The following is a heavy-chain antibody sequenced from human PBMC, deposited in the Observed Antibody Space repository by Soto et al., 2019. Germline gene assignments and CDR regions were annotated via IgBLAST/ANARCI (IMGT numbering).Heavy chain of an antibody. Sequence: SESLSLTCTVSGCSISSGGYYWSWIRQHPGKGLEWIGYIYYSGSTYYNPSLKSRVTISVDTSKNQFSLKLSSVTAADTAVYYCARDVDTGLPAYNWFDPWGQGTLVTVSS. J-gene: IGHJ5*02. CDR1: GCSISSGGYY. CDR3: ARDVDTGLPAYNWFDP. V-gene: IGHV4-31*03. CDR2: IYYSGST. D-gene: IGHD5-18*01.